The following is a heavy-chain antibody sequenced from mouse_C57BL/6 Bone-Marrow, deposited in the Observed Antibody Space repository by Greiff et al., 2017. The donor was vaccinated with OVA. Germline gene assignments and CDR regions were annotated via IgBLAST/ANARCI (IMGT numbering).Heavy chain of an antibody. D-gene: IGHD1-1*01. Sequence: EVQLQQSGPELVKPGASVKISCKASGYTFTDYYMNWVKQSHGKSLEWIGDINPNNGGTSYNQKFKGKATLTVDKSSSTAYMELRSLTSEDSAVYYCARPYYGSSYGGYAMDYWGQGTSVTVSS. CDR3: ARPYYGSSYGGYAMDY. CDR1: GYTFTDYY. V-gene: IGHV1-26*01. J-gene: IGHJ4*01. CDR2: INPNNGGT.